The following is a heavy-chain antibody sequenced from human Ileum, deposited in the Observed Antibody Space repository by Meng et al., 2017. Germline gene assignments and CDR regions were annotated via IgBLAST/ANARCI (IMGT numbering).Heavy chain of an antibody. CDR2: TYYTGLT. J-gene: IGHJ4*02. CDR3: ARTYNAPFFNS. V-gene: IGHV4-61*01. Sequence: VELQDAGPGLVRPSESLSLSGTVSGASVNFGLYFWSWIRQSPGKTLEWIGHTYYTGLTNYNPSLKSRVAISLDASKNQFSLKLNSVSAADSAVYFCARTYNAPFFNSWGQGTLVTVSS. CDR1: GASVNFGLYF. D-gene: IGHD1-14*01.